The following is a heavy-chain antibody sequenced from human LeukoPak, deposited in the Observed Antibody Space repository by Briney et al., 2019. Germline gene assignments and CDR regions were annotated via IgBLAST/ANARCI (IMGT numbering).Heavy chain of an antibody. CDR1: GYTFTSYG. J-gene: IGHJ5*02. Sequence: GASVKVSCKASGYTFTSYGISWVRQAPGQGLEWMGWISAYNGNTNYAQKLQGRVTMTTDTSTSTAYMELRSLRSDDTAVYYCARDLIDSSGGSCYDWFDPWGQGTLVTVSS. D-gene: IGHD2-15*01. V-gene: IGHV1-18*04. CDR3: ARDLIDSSGGSCYDWFDP. CDR2: ISAYNGNT.